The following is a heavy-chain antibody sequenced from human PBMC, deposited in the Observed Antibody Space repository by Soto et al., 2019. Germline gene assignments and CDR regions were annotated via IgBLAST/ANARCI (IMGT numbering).Heavy chain of an antibody. D-gene: IGHD4-17*01. J-gene: IGHJ4*02. CDR1: GYIFTSYG. V-gene: IGHV1-18*01. CDR3: ARGRYGHY. Sequence: QAHLVQSGPEVKKPGASVKVSCKGSGYIFTSYGIAWVRQAPGQGLEWMGWISAHNGNTEYAQKFQGRVTVTRDTSTSTDYLELRSLRSDDTALYYCARGRYGHYWGQGALVNVSS. CDR2: ISAHNGNT.